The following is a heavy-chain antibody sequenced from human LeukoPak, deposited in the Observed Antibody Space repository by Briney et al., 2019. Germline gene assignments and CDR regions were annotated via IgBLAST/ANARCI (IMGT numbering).Heavy chain of an antibody. Sequence: KPSETLSLTCTVSGGSISSSSYYWGWIRQPPGKGLEWIGSICYSGSTYYNPSLKSRVTISVDTSKNQFSLKLSSVTAADTAVYYCARLKDTAMDIDYWGQGTLVTVSS. CDR3: ARLKDTAMDIDY. CDR2: ICYSGST. J-gene: IGHJ4*02. V-gene: IGHV4-39*01. CDR1: GGSISSSSYY. D-gene: IGHD5-18*01.